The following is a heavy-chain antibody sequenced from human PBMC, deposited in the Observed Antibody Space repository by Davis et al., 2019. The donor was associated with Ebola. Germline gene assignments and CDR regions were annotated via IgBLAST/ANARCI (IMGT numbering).Heavy chain of an antibody. CDR3: AKDVKGIIPRYGMDV. CDR1: GFTFTSYA. V-gene: IGHV3-23*01. J-gene: IGHJ6*02. Sequence: PGGSLRLSCAASGFTFTSYAMSWVRQAPGKGLEWVSGLSGSGGSPSYVDSVKGRFTISRDNSKNTVYLQMNSLRVEDTAVYFCAKDVKGIIPRYGMDVWGPGTTVTVSS. D-gene: IGHD1-14*01. CDR2: LSGSGGSP.